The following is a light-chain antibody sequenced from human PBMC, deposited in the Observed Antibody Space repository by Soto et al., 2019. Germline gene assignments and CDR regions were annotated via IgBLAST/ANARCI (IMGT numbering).Light chain of an antibody. Sequence: QSALTQPASVSGSPGQSITISCTGTSSDVGGYNYVSWYQQHPGKAPQLMIFEVSNRLSGVSSRFSGSKSGNPAALTISGLQAEDEADNYCSSYTSSSTYVFATGTKVTVL. V-gene: IGLV2-14*01. CDR2: EVS. CDR3: SSYTSSSTYV. J-gene: IGLJ1*01. CDR1: SSDVGGYNY.